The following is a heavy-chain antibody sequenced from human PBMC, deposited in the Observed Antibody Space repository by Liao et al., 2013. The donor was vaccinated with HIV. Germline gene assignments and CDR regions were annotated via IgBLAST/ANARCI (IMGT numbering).Heavy chain of an antibody. CDR2: IYSSGSA. CDR1: GGSISSYY. D-gene: IGHD3-3*01. Sequence: QLLLQESGPGLVKPSETLSLTCTVSGGSISSYYWSWIRQPAGKGLEWIGRIYSSGSANYNPSLKSRVTMSVDTSKNQFSLKLSSVTAADTAVYYCARTDQYYDFWNGYENWFDPWGQGTLVTVSS. V-gene: IGHV4-4*07. J-gene: IGHJ5*02. CDR3: ARTDQYYDFWNGYENWFDP.